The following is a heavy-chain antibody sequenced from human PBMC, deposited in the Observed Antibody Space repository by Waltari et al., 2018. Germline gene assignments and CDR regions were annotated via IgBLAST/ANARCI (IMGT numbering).Heavy chain of an antibody. D-gene: IGHD5-18*01. CDR3: ARPSRGGIQLWLDESGAFDI. Sequence: QVQLVQSGAEVKKPGSSVKVSCKASGGTFSSYAISWVRQAPGQGLEWMGGIIPIFGRANYAQKFQGRVTITADESTSTAYMELSSLRSEDTAVYYCARPSRGGIQLWLDESGAFDIWGQGTMVTVSS. CDR1: GGTFSSYA. V-gene: IGHV1-69*01. J-gene: IGHJ3*02. CDR2: IIPIFGRA.